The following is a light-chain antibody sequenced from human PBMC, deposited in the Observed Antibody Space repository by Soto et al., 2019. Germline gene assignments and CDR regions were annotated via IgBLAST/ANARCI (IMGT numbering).Light chain of an antibody. J-gene: IGKJ1*01. CDR3: QQTYSLPRT. V-gene: IGKV1-39*01. CDR1: QTVSKF. Sequence: DVQMTQSPSSLSASVGDRVTIACRASQTVSKFVNWYQQKPGKVPDLLIYSASTLYSGVPSRFSGSGSGTEFTLTLSNLQPEDFATYYCQQTYSLPRTFAQGTKVE. CDR2: SAS.